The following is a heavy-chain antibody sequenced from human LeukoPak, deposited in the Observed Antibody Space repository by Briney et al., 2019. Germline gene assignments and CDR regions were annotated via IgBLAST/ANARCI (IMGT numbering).Heavy chain of an antibody. V-gene: IGHV4-59*12. CDR3: ARGVVGTTQIDY. Sequence: SETLSLTCTVSGGSISSYYWTWIRQPPGKGLEWIGYVYYSGSTNYNPSLESRVTISVDTSKNQFSLKLSSVTAADTAVYYCARGVVGTTQIDYWGQGTLVTVSS. CDR1: GGSISSYY. CDR2: VYYSGST. D-gene: IGHD1-26*01. J-gene: IGHJ4*02.